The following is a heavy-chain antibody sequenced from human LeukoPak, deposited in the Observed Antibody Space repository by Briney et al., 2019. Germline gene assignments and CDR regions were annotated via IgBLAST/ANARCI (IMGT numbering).Heavy chain of an antibody. V-gene: IGHV4-34*01. J-gene: IGHJ3*02. Sequence: SETLSLTCAVYGGSFSGYYWSWIRQPPGKGLEWIGEINHSGSTNYNPSLKSRVTISVDTSKNQFSLKLSSVTAADTAAYYCASSPRAFDIWGQGTMVAVSS. CDR2: INHSGST. CDR1: GGSFSGYY. CDR3: ASSPRAFDI.